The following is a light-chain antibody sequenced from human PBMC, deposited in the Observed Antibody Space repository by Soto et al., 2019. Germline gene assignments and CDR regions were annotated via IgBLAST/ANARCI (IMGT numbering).Light chain of an antibody. CDR1: QSVSSSY. CDR3: QQYGSSPTT. CDR2: GAS. J-gene: IGKJ1*01. Sequence: EIVLTQSPGTLSLTAGERATLSCRASQSVSSSYLAWYQQKPGQAPRLLIYGASSRATGIPDRFSGSGSGTDFTLTISRLEPEDFAVHYCQQYGSSPTTFGQGTKVEIK. V-gene: IGKV3-20*01.